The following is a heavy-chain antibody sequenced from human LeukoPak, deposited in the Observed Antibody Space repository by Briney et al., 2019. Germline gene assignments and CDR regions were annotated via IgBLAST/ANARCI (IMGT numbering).Heavy chain of an antibody. V-gene: IGHV1-8*01. J-gene: IGHJ4*02. D-gene: IGHD3-22*01. CDR3: ARGLYYYDSSGYEPVDY. Sequence: ASVKVSCKASGYTFTSYDINWVRQATGQGLEWMGWMNPNSGNTGYAQKFQGRVTMTRNTSISTAYMELSSLRSEDTAVYYCARGLYYYDSSGYEPVDYWGQGTLVTVSS. CDR2: MNPNSGNT. CDR1: GYTFTSYD.